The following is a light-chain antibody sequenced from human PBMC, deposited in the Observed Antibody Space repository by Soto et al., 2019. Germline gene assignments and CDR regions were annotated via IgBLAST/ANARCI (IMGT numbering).Light chain of an antibody. V-gene: IGKV3-11*01. CDR1: QSVDRY. J-gene: IGKJ2*02. CDR2: DAY. Sequence: EVVLTQSPDTLSLSPGETATLSCRASQSVDRYVAWYQQKVGQAPRLLIYDAYTRATGVGARFAGSGSATDFSLTITSLEPEDFAVXXXXXXXXXPSTFGPGTKVDIK. CDR3: XXXXXXPST.